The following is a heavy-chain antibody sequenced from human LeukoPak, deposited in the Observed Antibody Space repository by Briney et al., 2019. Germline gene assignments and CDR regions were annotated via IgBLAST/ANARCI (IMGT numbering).Heavy chain of an antibody. V-gene: IGHV4-39*01. D-gene: IGHD2/OR15-2a*01. J-gene: IGHJ6*03. CDR2: VYYRGTT. Sequence: SETLSLTCTVSGGSVSSGSYYYGWIRQPPGKGLEWVGSVYYRGTTYYSPSLESRVTISVDTSKSQFSLKLSSVTAANTAVYYCATGSSIYHYYYYMDVWGKGTTVTVSS. CDR3: ATGSSIYHYYYYMDV. CDR1: GGSVSSGSYY.